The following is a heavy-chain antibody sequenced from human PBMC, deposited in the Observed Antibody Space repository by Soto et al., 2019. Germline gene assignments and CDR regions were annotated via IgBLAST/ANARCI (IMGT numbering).Heavy chain of an antibody. CDR3: VKDRAPRDGYKTQPGS. J-gene: IGHJ5*02. V-gene: IGHV3-64D*06. Sequence: GGSLRLSCSASGFTFSIYAMHWVRQAPGKGLEYVSAVSTNGGTSYYADSVKGRFTISRDNSRDTLYLQMNSLRPEDTAVYYCVKDRAPRDGYKTQPGSWGLGTLVTVSS. CDR1: GFTFSIYA. D-gene: IGHD5-12*01. CDR2: VSTNGGTS.